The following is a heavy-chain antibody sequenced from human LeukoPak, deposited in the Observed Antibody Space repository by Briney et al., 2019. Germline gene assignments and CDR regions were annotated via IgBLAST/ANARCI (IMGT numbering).Heavy chain of an antibody. CDR1: GGSISSYY. CDR2: IYYSGST. D-gene: IGHD6-19*01. J-gene: IGHJ4*02. Sequence: SETLSLTCTVSGGSISSYYWSWIRQPPGKGLEWTGYIYYSGSTNYNPSLKSRFTISVDTSKNQFSLKLSSVTAADTAVYYCARSYSSGWYAGVHDYWGQGTLVTVSS. CDR3: ARSYSSGWYAGVHDY. V-gene: IGHV4-59*01.